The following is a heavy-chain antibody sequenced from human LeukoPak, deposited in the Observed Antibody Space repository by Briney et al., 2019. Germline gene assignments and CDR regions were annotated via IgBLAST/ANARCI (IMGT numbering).Heavy chain of an antibody. V-gene: IGHV3-30*18. D-gene: IGHD3-10*01. Sequence: PGRSLRLSCAASGFTFSSYGMHWVRQAPGKGLEWVAVITYDGSNTYYADSVKGRFTISRDNSKNTLYLQMNSLRAEDTAVYYCEKGMVRGPYYYYGIDVWGKGTTVTVSS. J-gene: IGHJ6*04. CDR2: ITYDGSNT. CDR3: EKGMVRGPYYYYGIDV. CDR1: GFTFSSYG.